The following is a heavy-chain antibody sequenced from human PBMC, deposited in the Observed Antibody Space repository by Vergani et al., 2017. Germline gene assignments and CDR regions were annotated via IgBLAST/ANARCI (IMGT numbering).Heavy chain of an antibody. CDR3: ARGANLGVEPAAMAFDM. D-gene: IGHD2-2*01. Sequence: EVHLVESGGGLVQPGRSLRLSCVASGGNIDFSAMHWVRQAPGKGLEWVSGVSWHSDNIQYADSVKGRFTISRDNAKNSLYLQVNSLRAEDTALYYCARGANLGVEPAAMAFDMWGEGTMVTVSS. CDR1: GGNIDFSA. J-gene: IGHJ3*02. CDR2: VSWHSDNI. V-gene: IGHV3-9*01.